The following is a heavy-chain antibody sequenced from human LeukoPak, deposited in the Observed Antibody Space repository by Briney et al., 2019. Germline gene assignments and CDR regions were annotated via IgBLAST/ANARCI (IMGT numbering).Heavy chain of an antibody. CDR2: IIPILGIA. D-gene: IGHD4-17*01. CDR1: GGTFSSYA. J-gene: IGHJ4*02. V-gene: IGHV1-69*04. CDR3: ATHAVYGDYVY. Sequence: SVKVSCRASGGTFSSYAISWVRQAPGQGLEWMGRIIPILGIANYAQKFQGRVTITADKSTSTAYMELSSLRSEDTAVYYCATHAVYGDYVYWGQGTLVTVSS.